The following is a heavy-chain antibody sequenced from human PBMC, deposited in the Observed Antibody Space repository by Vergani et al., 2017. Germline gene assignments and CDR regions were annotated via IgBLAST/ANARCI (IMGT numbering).Heavy chain of an antibody. CDR3: ASRKYYSDSTSHFRGRYFDV. V-gene: IGHV4-39*01. CDR2: IYNSGNG. J-gene: IGHJ2*01. CDR1: GDSIISRSYY. D-gene: IGHD3-16*01. Sequence: QMQLQESGPGLVKASETLSLTCTVSGDSIISRSYYWGWIRQPPGKGLEWIGSIYNSGNGDSSSSLKSRVTISADTSKNQFSRRLTSVTAADTAVYYCASRKYYSDSTSHFRGRYFDVWGRGTLVTVPS.